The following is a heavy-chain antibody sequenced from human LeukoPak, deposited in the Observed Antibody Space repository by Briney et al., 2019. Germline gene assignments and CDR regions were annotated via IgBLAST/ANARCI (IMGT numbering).Heavy chain of an antibody. J-gene: IGHJ4*02. CDR2: INTDGSVT. Sequence: GGSLGLSCAASGLTVSTFWMHWVRQAPREGLVWVSRINTDGSVTNYADSVEGRFTISRDNAKNMLYLQMNDLRAEDTAVYYCVTDRYSDSAFGDWGQGTLVTVSS. D-gene: IGHD1-26*01. CDR1: GLTVSTFW. V-gene: IGHV3-74*01. CDR3: VTDRYSDSAFGD.